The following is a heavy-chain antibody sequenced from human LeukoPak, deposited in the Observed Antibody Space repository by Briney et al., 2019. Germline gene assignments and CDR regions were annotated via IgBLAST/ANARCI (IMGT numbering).Heavy chain of an antibody. CDR2: INPNSGDT. Sequence: ASVKVSCIASTYTFTGHYIQWVRQAPGQGLEWMGWINPNSGDTEYSRKFQGRVTMTRDTPITTAYMELSGLRSDDTAVYHCARCGDRSSSVRGFEYYYGIDVWGQGTTVTVS. J-gene: IGHJ6*02. CDR3: ARCGDRSSSVRGFEYYYGIDV. CDR1: TYTFTGHY. V-gene: IGHV1-2*02. D-gene: IGHD4-23*01.